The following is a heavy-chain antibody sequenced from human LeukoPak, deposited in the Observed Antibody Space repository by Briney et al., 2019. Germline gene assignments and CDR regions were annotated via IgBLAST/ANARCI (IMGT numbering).Heavy chain of an antibody. CDR2: IRVSGGST. V-gene: IGHV3-23*01. CDR3: ATLDYFDY. CDR1: GFTFRSSA. D-gene: IGHD1-1*01. J-gene: IGHJ4*02. Sequence: GGSLRLSCEASGFTFRSSAMSWVRQAPGKGLEWVSAIRVSGGSTYYGDSVKGRFTISRDNPKNTLYLQMNSLRVEDTAVYYCATLDYFDYWGQGTLVTVSS.